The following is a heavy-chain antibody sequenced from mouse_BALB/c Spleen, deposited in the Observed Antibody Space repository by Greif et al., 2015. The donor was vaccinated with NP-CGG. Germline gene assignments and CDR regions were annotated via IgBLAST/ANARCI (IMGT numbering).Heavy chain of an antibody. V-gene: IGHV1-80*01. CDR1: GYAFSSYW. J-gene: IGHJ4*01. CDR3: ARENYYGSSYVMDY. Sequence: QVQLQQSGAELVRPGSSVKISCKASGYAFSSYWMNWVKQRPGQGLEWIGQIYPGDGDTNYNGKFKGKATLTADKSSSTAYMQLSSLTSEDSAVYFCARENYYGSSYVMDYWGQGTSVTVSS. CDR2: IYPGDGDT. D-gene: IGHD1-1*01.